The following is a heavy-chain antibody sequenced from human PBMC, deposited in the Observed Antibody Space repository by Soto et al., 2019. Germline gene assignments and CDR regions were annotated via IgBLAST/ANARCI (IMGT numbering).Heavy chain of an antibody. J-gene: IGHJ5*02. Sequence: ASVKVSCKASGGTFSSYAISWVRQAPGQGLEWMGGIIPIFGTANYAQKFQGRVTITADESTSTAYMELSSLRSEDTAVYYCARDQPYYDILTGQNWFDPWGQGTLVTVSS. CDR1: GGTFSSYA. CDR3: ARDQPYYDILTGQNWFDP. CDR2: IIPIFGTA. D-gene: IGHD3-9*01. V-gene: IGHV1-69*13.